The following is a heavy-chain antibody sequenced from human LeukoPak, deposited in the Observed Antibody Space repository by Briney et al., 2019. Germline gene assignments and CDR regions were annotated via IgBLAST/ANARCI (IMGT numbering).Heavy chain of an antibody. V-gene: IGHV4-59*01. Sequence: SETLSLTCTVSGGSISSYYWSWIRQPPGKGLEWIGYTYYSGSTNYNPSLKSRVTISVDTSKNQFSLKLSYVTAADTAVYYCARDYGGNLDYWGQGTLVTVSS. CDR1: GGSISSYY. D-gene: IGHD4-23*01. CDR3: ARDYGGNLDY. J-gene: IGHJ4*02. CDR2: TYYSGST.